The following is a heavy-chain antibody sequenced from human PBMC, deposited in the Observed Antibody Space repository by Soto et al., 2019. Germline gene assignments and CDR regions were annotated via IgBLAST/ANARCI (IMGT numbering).Heavy chain of an antibody. CDR1: GGSFSGYY. V-gene: IGHV4-34*01. Sequence: NPSETLSLTCAVYGGSFSGYYWSWIRQPPGEGLEWIGEINHSGSTNYNPSLKSRVTISVDTSKNQFSLKLSSVTAADTAVYYCARGVANRIAVAGTWVHWFDPWGQGTLVTVSS. J-gene: IGHJ5*02. CDR3: ARGVANRIAVAGTWVHWFDP. D-gene: IGHD6-19*01. CDR2: INHSGST.